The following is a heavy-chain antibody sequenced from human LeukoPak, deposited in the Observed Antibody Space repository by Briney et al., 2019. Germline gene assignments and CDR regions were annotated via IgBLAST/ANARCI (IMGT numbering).Heavy chain of an antibody. V-gene: IGHV4-59*08. CDR1: GGSIRSYY. CDR2: IYYSGST. CDR3: ARLPLRSHFDY. J-gene: IGHJ4*02. Sequence: SETLSLTCTVSGGSIRSYYWSWIRQPPGKGLEWIGYIYYSGSTNYNPSLKSRVTISVDTSKNQFSLKLSSVTAADTAVYYCARLPLRSHFDYWGQGTLVTVSS.